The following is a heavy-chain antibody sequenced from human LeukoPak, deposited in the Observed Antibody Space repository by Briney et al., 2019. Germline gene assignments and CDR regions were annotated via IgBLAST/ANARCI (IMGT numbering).Heavy chain of an antibody. V-gene: IGHV4-39*07. D-gene: IGHD3-16*02. CDR1: GGSISGSSYY. J-gene: IGHJ2*01. Sequence: SETLSLTCTVSGGSISGSSYYWGWIRQPPGKGLEWIGSIYYSGSTYYNPSLKSRVTISVDTSKNQFSLKLSSVTAADTAVYYCARGPERGDDYVWGSYRLHWYFDLWGRGTLVTVSS. CDR3: ARGPERGDDYVWGSYRLHWYFDL. CDR2: IYYSGST.